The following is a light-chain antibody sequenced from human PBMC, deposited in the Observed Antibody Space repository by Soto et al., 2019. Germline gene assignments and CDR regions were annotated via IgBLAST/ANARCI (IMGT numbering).Light chain of an antibody. CDR1: QSVSSSY. Sequence: EIVLTQSPGTLSLSPGERATLSCRASQSVSSSYLAWYQQQPGQAPRPLIYGASSRATGIPDRFSGSGSGTDFTLTISRLEPEEFAVYYCQQYGSTPWTFGQGTKVEIK. CDR2: GAS. CDR3: QQYGSTPWT. J-gene: IGKJ1*01. V-gene: IGKV3-20*01.